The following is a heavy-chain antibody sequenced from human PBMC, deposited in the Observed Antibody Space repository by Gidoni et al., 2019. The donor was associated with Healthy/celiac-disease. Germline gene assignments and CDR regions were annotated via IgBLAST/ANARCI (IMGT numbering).Heavy chain of an antibody. CDR3: ARGGASGSNGYYYYMDV. V-gene: IGHV1-69*01. CDR2: IIPIFGTA. J-gene: IGHJ6*03. Sequence: QVQLVQSGAEVKTPGSSVKVSCKASGGTFSSYAISWVRQAPGQGLEWMGGIIPIFGTANYAQKFQGRVTITADESTSTAYMELSSLRSEDTAVYYCARGGASGSNGYYYYMDVWGKGTTVTVSS. CDR1: GGTFSSYA. D-gene: IGHD6-19*01.